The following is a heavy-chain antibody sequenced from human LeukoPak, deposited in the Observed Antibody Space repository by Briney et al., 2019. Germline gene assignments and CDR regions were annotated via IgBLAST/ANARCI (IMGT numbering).Heavy chain of an antibody. CDR1: GYTFTSYG. CDR2: ISAYNGNT. Sequence: GASVKVSCKASGYTFTSYGISWVRQAPGQGLEWMGWISAYNGNTNYAQKLQGRVTMTTDTSTSTAYLELRSLRSDDTAMYYCARGVYYDILTGYYFPYAFDIWGQGTMVTVSS. D-gene: IGHD3-9*01. CDR3: ARGVYYDILTGYYFPYAFDI. V-gene: IGHV1-18*01. J-gene: IGHJ3*02.